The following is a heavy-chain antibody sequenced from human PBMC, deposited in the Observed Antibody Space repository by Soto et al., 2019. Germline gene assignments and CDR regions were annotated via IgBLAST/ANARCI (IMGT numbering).Heavy chain of an antibody. CDR2: IYHSGIT. CDR1: GGSVSSETHF. V-gene: IGHV4-61*03. CDR3: AREDMSGTYYFDS. D-gene: IGHD1-26*01. Sequence: ASETLSLTCAVFGGSVSSETHFWSWIRKPPGKGLEWIGYIYHSGITNSNPSLKGRLTISLDKSTNHFSLSLASATAADTAIYYCAREDMSGTYYFDSWGQGTRVTVSS. J-gene: IGHJ4*02.